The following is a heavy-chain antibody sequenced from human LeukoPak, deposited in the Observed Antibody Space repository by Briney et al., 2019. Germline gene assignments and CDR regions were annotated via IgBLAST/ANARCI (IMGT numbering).Heavy chain of an antibody. V-gene: IGHV1-18*01. D-gene: IGHD2-15*01. Sequence: ASVKVSCKASGYTLSSYAINWVRQAPGQGLEWMGWISGYNGHTNYARKFQGRVTMTTDTSTTTAYMELRSLRSDDTAVYYCARVQGIVVAALGYWGQGTLVTVSS. J-gene: IGHJ4*02. CDR1: GYTLSSYA. CDR3: ARVQGIVVAALGY. CDR2: ISGYNGHT.